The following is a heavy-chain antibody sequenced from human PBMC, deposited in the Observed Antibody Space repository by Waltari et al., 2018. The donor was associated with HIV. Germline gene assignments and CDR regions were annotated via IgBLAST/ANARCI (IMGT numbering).Heavy chain of an antibody. CDR1: GGSFSGYY. J-gene: IGHJ4*02. CDR3: ARRRAPNYFDY. CDR2: INHSGST. V-gene: IGHV4-34*01. Sequence: QVQLQQWGAGLLKPSETLSLTCAVYGGSFSGYYWSWIRQPPGKGLEWIGEINHSGSTNYNPSLKSRVTISVDTSKNQFSLKLSSVTAADTAVYYCARRRAPNYFDYWGQGTLVTVSS.